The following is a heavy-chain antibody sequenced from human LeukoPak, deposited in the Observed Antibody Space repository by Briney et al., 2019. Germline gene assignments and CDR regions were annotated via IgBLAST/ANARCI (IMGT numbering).Heavy chain of an antibody. V-gene: IGHV4-59*12. D-gene: IGHD6-19*01. CDR3: ARDSSGWYGVY. CDR1: GGSISSYY. CDR2: IYYSGST. J-gene: IGHJ4*02. Sequence: PSETLSLTCTVSGGSISSYYWSWIRQPPGKGLEWIGYIYYSGSTNYNPSLKSRVTISVDTSKNQFSLKLSSVTAADTAVYYCARDSSGWYGVYWGQGTLVTVSS.